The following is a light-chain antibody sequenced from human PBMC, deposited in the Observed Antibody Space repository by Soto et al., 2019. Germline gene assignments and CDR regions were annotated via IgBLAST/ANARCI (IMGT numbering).Light chain of an antibody. CDR1: QGISNW. CDR2: AAS. J-gene: IGKJ5*01. V-gene: IGKV1-12*01. Sequence: DIQMTQSPSSVSASVGDRVTITCRASQGISNWLAWYQQKPGEAPKLLISAASSLQSGVPSRFSGSGSGTDFTLTISSLQPEDVATYYCQHYDHLPITFGQGTRLEIK. CDR3: QHYDHLPIT.